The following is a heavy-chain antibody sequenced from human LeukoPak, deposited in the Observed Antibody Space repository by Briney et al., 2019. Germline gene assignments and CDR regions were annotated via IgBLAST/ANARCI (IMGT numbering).Heavy chain of an antibody. CDR3: ARDHSGWSVFWFDP. D-gene: IGHD6-19*01. Sequence: ASVKVSCKASGGTFSSYAISWVRQAAGQGLEWMGGIIPIFGTANYAQKFQGRVTITADESTSTAYMELSSLRSEDTAVYYCARDHSGWSVFWFDPWGQGTLVTVSS. CDR1: GGTFSSYA. CDR2: IIPIFGTA. V-gene: IGHV1-69*13. J-gene: IGHJ5*02.